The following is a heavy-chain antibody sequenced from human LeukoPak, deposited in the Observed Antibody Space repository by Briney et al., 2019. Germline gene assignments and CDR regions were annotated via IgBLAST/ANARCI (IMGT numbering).Heavy chain of an antibody. CDR1: GFTFSSYS. V-gene: IGHV3-48*04. J-gene: IGHJ1*01. CDR3: ARGSQRGYFQH. D-gene: IGHD2-2*01. CDR2: ISSSGSTI. Sequence: GGSLRLSCAASGFTFSSYSMNWVRQAPGKGLEWVSYISSSGSTIYYADSVKGRFTISRDNAKNSLYLQMNSLRAEDTAVYYCARGSQRGYFQHWGQGTLVTVSS.